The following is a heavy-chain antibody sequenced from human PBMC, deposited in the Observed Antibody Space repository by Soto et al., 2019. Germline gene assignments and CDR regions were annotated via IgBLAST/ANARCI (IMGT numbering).Heavy chain of an antibody. CDR2: IYYSGST. CDR3: ARVYPTLPTHPDY. J-gene: IGHJ4*01. Sequence: SETLSLTCVVSGGSISSGGYHWSWIRQHPGKGLECIGYIYYSGSTDYNPSLKSRVTISVDTSKSQFSLKLSSVTAADTAVYYCARVYPTLPTHPDYRGHVTLRTASS. V-gene: IGHV4-31*11. CDR1: GGSISSGGYH.